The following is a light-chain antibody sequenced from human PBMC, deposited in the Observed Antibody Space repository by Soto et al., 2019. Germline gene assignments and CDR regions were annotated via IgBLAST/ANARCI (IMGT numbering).Light chain of an antibody. J-gene: IGKJ3*01. CDR2: GAS. CDR1: QSVSSSF. V-gene: IGKV3-20*01. CDR3: QQYGSSPRT. Sequence: EIVLTQSPGTLSLSPGERATLSCRASQSVSSSFLAWYQQKPGQAPRLLIYGASSRATGIPDRFSGSGSGTDFTLTISRLEPEDFAVYYCQQYGSSPRTFGPGTTGDI.